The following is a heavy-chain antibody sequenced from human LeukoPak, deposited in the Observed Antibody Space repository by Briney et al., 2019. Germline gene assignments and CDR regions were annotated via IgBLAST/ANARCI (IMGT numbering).Heavy chain of an antibody. J-gene: IGHJ4*02. CDR1: YY. CDR3: ARDRVESMTTFYFDY. Sequence: YYXXXIRQPPGKGLEWIXYIYYSGSTNYNPSLKSRVTISVDTSKNQVSLKLSSVTAADTAVYYCARDRVESMTTFYFDYWGQGTLVTVSS. V-gene: IGHV4-59*01. CDR2: IYYSGST. D-gene: IGHD4-11*01.